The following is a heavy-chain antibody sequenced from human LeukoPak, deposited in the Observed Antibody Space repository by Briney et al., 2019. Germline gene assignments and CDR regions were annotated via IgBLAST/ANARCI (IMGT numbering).Heavy chain of an antibody. J-gene: IGHJ6*02. CDR2: ISWNSGSK. CDR3: AKDTDYYAGLDA. CDR1: GFIFDDYG. V-gene: IGHV3-9*01. D-gene: IGHD3-16*01. Sequence: GGSLRLSWIASGFIFDDYGMHWVRQGPGKGLEWVSGISWNSGSKGYADSVKGRFTISRDNAKNALYLQMNSLRTEDTALYYCAKDTDYYAGLDAWGQGTTVTVSS.